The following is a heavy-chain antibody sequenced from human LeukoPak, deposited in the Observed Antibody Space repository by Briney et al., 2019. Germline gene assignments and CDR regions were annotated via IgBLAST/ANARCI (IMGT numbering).Heavy chain of an antibody. CDR2: IYYSGST. CDR1: GGSISSGDYY. V-gene: IGHV4-30-4*08. CDR3: ARGLSGDYSTG. D-gene: IGHD4-11*01. J-gene: IGHJ4*02. Sequence: KPSQTLSLTCTVSGGSISSGDYYWSWIRHPPGKGLEWIGYIYYSGSTYYNPSLKSRVTISVDTSKNQFSLKLSSVTAADTAVYYCARGLSGDYSTGWGQGTLVTVSS.